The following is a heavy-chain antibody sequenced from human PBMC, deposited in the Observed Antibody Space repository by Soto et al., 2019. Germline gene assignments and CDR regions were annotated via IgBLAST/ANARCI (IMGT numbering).Heavy chain of an antibody. CDR3: ANSLHITMIVVVIGTKYYFDY. Sequence: PGGSLRLSCAASGFTFSSYAMSWVRQAPGKGLEWVSAISGSGGSTYYADSVKGRFTISRDNSKNTLYLQMNSLRAEDTAVYYCANSLHITMIVVVIGTKYYFDYWGQGTLVTVSS. V-gene: IGHV3-23*01. CDR2: ISGSGGST. D-gene: IGHD3-22*01. J-gene: IGHJ4*02. CDR1: GFTFSSYA.